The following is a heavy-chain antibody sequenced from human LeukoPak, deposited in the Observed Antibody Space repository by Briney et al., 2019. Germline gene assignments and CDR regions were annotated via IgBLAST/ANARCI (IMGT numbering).Heavy chain of an antibody. J-gene: IGHJ4*02. CDR1: GFTFSHYA. CDR2: IQKSGSTT. V-gene: IGHV3-23*05. CDR3: AKDYSRWRGLDPGDHFDF. D-gene: IGHD4-11*01. Sequence: GGSLRLSCAASGFTFSHYAMSWVRQAPGKGLEWVSGIQKSGSTTFYGVSVKGRFTISRDNSQNTLYLQMNSLRAEDTALYYCAKDYSRWRGLDPGDHFDFWGQGTLVTVSS.